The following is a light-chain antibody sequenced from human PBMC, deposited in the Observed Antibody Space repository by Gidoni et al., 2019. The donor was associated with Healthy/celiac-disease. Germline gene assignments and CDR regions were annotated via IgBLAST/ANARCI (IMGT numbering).Light chain of an antibody. J-gene: IGKJ4*01. CDR3: QQYNNWPLT. Sequence: DIVMTKSPATLSVSPGERATLSCRARQSVSSNLAWYQQKPGQAPRLLIYCASSRATGIPARCSGSGSGTEFTPTISSLQSEDFAVYYCQQYNNWPLTFXGXTKVEIK. V-gene: IGKV3-15*01. CDR2: CAS. CDR1: QSVSSN.